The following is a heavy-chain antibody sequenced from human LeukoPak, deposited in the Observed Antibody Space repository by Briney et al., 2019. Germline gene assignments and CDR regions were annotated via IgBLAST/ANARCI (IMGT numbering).Heavy chain of an antibody. CDR1: GFTFSSYG. D-gene: IGHD1-26*01. CDR3: ARRRIVGSTDDAFDI. V-gene: IGHV3-30*03. Sequence: GGSLRLSCAASGFTFSSYGMHWVRQAPGKGLEWVAVISYDGSNKYYADSVKGRFTISRDNSNNTLCLQMNSLRADDTAIYYCARRRIVGSTDDAFDIWGQGTMVTLSS. J-gene: IGHJ3*02. CDR2: ISYDGSNK.